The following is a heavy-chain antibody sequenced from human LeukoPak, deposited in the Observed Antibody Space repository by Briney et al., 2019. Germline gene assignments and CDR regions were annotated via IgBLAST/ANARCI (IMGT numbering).Heavy chain of an antibody. D-gene: IGHD6-13*01. CDR3: ARLGAGGSSSWLVGAFDI. Sequence: KISCKGSGYTFTTYWIGWVRQMPGKGLEWMGLIYPGDSDTRYSPSFQGQVTISADKSISTAYLQWSSLKASDTAMYYCARLGAGGSSSWLVGAFDIWGQGTMVTVSS. CDR1: GYTFTTYW. V-gene: IGHV5-51*01. J-gene: IGHJ3*02. CDR2: IYPGDSDT.